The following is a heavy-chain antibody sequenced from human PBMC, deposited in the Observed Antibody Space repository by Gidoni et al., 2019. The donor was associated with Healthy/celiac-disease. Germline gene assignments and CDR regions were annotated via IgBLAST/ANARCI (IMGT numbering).Heavy chain of an antibody. J-gene: IGHJ4*02. Sequence: KPGASVKVSCKASGYTFTSYYMHWVRQAPGQGLEWMGIINPSGGSTSYAQKFQGRVTMTRDTSTSTVYMELSSLRSEDTAVYYCARDAHMAERKVTASQKPPKTFDYWGQGTLVTVSS. V-gene: IGHV1-46*03. D-gene: IGHD2-21*02. CDR2: INPSGGST. CDR1: GYTFTSYY. CDR3: ARDAHMAERKVTASQKPPKTFDY.